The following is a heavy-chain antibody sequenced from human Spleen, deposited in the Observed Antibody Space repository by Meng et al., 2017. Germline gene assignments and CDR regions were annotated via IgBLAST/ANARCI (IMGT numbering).Heavy chain of an antibody. D-gene: IGHD6-19*01. CDR1: GGSISSGGFS. J-gene: IGHJ5*02. CDR3: VRSSGWVKTGFDP. V-gene: IGHV4-30-2*03. Sequence: QLQLQESGSGLVKPSQALSLTRAVSGGSISSGGFSWRWVRQPPGKGLEWIGSIGHAGALYYTPSLKSRVTVSIDTSANQFHLTLTSVTAADTAVYYCVRSSGWVKTGFDPWGQGTLVTVSS. CDR2: IGHAGAL.